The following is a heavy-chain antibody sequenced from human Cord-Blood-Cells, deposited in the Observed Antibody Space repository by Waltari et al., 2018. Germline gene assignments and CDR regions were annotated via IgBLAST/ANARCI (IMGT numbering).Heavy chain of an antibody. Sequence: QVQLQQWGAGLLKPSETLSLTCAVYGGSFSGYYWSWIRQPPGKGLEWIGEINHSGSTNYNPSLKSRVTISVDTSKNQFSLKLSSVTAADTAVYYCARRGIVGATFDYWGQGTLVTVSS. CDR3: ARRGIVGATFDY. J-gene: IGHJ4*02. D-gene: IGHD1-26*01. V-gene: IGHV4-34*01. CDR1: GGSFSGYY. CDR2: INHSGST.